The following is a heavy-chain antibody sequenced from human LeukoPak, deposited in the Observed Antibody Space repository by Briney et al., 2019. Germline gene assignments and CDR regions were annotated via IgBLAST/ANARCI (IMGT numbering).Heavy chain of an antibody. D-gene: IGHD3-3*01. CDR2: ISGSGGST. V-gene: IGHV3-23*01. J-gene: IGHJ4*02. CDR1: GFTFSSYA. Sequence: GGSLRLSCAASGFTFSSYAMSWVRQAPGKGLEWVSAISGSGGSTYYADSVKGRFTISRDNSKNTLYPQMNSLRAEDTAVYYCAKDIHDFWSGRASVPNTDWGQGTLVTVSS. CDR3: AKDIHDFWSGRASVPNTD.